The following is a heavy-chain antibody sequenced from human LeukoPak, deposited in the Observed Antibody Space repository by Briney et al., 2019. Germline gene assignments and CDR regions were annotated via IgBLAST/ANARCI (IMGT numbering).Heavy chain of an antibody. CDR3: ARDGAARPEYDY. CDR2: INPNSGGT. V-gene: IGHV1-2*02. CDR1: GYTFTGYY. J-gene: IGHJ4*02. Sequence: SVKVSCKASGYTFTGYYMHWVRQAPGQGLEWMGWINPNSGGTNYAQKFQGRVTMTRDTSISTAYMELSRLRSDNTAVYYCARDGAARPEYDYWGQGTLVTVSS. D-gene: IGHD6-6*01.